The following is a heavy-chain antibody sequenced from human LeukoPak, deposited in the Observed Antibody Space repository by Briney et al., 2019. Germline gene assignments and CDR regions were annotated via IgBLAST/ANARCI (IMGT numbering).Heavy chain of an antibody. Sequence: PGGSLRLSCAASGFTFGRYGMHWVRQAPGKGLEWVAFIRYDGNNKYYADSVKGRFTISRDNSNNTLYLQMNSLRAEDTAVYYCAKDYPTYSYGYSNDYWGQGTLVTVSS. J-gene: IGHJ4*02. D-gene: IGHD5-18*01. CDR1: GFTFGRYG. CDR3: AKDYPTYSYGYSNDY. CDR2: IRYDGNNK. V-gene: IGHV3-30*02.